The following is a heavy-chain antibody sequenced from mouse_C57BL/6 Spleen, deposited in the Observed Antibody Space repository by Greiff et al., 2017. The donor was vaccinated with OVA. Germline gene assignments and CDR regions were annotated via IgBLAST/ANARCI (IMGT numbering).Heavy chain of an antibody. CDR1: GFTFSDYG. V-gene: IGHV5-17*01. Sequence: VQLKESGGGLVKPGGSLKLSCAASGFTFSDYGMHWVRQAPEKGLEWVAYISSGSSTIYYADTVKGRFTISRDNAKNTLFLQMTSLRSEDTAMYYCARPGDYWYFDVWGTGTTVTVSS. CDR3: ARPGDYWYFDV. CDR2: ISSGSSTI. D-gene: IGHD2-13*01. J-gene: IGHJ1*03.